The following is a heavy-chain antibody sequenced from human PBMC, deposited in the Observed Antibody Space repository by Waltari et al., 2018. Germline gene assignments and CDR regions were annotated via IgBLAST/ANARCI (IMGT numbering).Heavy chain of an antibody. Sequence: QVQLVQSGAEVKKPGASVKVSCKASGYTFTVYYMHWVRQAPGQGLERMGRINPNSGGTDYEQKFQGRVTMTRDTSISTAYMELSRLRSDDTAVYYCARGGPDYWGQGTLVTVSS. CDR1: GYTFTVYY. J-gene: IGHJ4*02. CDR2: INPNSGGT. V-gene: IGHV1-2*06. CDR3: ARGGPDY.